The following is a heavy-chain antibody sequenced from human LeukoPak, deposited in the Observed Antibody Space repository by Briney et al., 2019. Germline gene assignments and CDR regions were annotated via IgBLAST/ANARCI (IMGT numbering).Heavy chain of an antibody. Sequence: SETLSLTCTVSGGCISSYYWSWIRQPPGKGLEWIGYIYYSGSTNYNPSLRSRVTISVDTSKNQFSLKLSSVTAADTAVYYCARDRAIPFDPWGQGTLVTVSS. CDR1: GGCISSYY. CDR3: ARDRAIPFDP. D-gene: IGHD2-2*02. CDR2: IYYSGST. V-gene: IGHV4-59*01. J-gene: IGHJ5*02.